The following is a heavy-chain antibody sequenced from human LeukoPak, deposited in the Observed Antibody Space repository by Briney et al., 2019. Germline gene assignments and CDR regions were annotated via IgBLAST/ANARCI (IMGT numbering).Heavy chain of an antibody. J-gene: IGHJ4*02. CDR2: ISGSGGST. Sequence: GGSLRLSCAASAFTFSSYAMSWVRQAPGKGLEWVSAISGSGGSTYYADSVKGRFTISRDNFKNTLYLQMNSLRAEDTAVYYCAKDRSVTYGSGSYLTPPDYWGQGTLVTVSS. CDR3: AKDRSVTYGSGSYLTPPDY. CDR1: AFTFSSYA. V-gene: IGHV3-23*01. D-gene: IGHD3-10*01.